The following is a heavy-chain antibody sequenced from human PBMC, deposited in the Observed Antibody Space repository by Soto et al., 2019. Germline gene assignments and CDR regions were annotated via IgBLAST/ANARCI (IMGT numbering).Heavy chain of an antibody. CDR3: ARREYSSSGIDY. J-gene: IGHJ4*02. CDR2: IYYIGST. Sequence: SETLSLPCTVSGGSISSSSYHWGWIRQPPGKGLERIGSIYYIGSTYYNPSLKSRATISVDTSKNQFSLKLSSATAADTAVYYCARREYSSSGIDYLAQGTLVTGYS. D-gene: IGHD6-6*01. CDR1: GGSISSSSYH. V-gene: IGHV4-39*01.